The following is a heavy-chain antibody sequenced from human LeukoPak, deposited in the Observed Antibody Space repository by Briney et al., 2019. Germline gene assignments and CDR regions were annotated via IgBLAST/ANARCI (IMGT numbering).Heavy chain of an antibody. CDR1: GFTFSSYA. V-gene: IGHV3-64*04. D-gene: IGHD3-10*01. CDR3: AKDHYVSGRYDAFDI. J-gene: IGHJ3*02. Sequence: PGGSLRLSCSASGFTFSSYAMHWVRQAPGKGLEYVSGISSNGGSTYYADSVKGRFTISRDNAKNTLYLQMNSLRAEDTAVYYCAKDHYVSGRYDAFDIWGQGTMVTVSS. CDR2: ISSNGGST.